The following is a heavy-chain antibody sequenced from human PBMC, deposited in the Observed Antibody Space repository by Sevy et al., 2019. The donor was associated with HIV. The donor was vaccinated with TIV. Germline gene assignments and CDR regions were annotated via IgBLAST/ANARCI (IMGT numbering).Heavy chain of an antibody. Sequence: GGSLRLSCAASGFTFSSYWMSWVRQAPGKGLEWVANIKQDGSEKYYVDSVKGGFTISRDNAKNSLYLQMNSLRAEDTAVYYCARASGYSSGWFYFDYWGQGTLVTVSS. CDR3: ARASGYSSGWFYFDY. J-gene: IGHJ4*02. CDR1: GFTFSSYW. D-gene: IGHD6-19*01. CDR2: IKQDGSEK. V-gene: IGHV3-7*03.